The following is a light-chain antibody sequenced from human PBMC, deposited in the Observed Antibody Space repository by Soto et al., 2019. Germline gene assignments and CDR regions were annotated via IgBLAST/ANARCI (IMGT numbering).Light chain of an antibody. V-gene: IGLV2-14*01. CDR2: EVS. Sequence: QSALTQPASVSGSPGQSITISCTGTSSDVGGYNYVSWYQQHPGKAPKLMIYEVSNRPSGVSNRFSGSKSGNTASLTSSGLQAEDEADYYCSSYTSSSTYYVFATGTKLTVL. CDR3: SSYTSSSTYYV. J-gene: IGLJ1*01. CDR1: SSDVGGYNY.